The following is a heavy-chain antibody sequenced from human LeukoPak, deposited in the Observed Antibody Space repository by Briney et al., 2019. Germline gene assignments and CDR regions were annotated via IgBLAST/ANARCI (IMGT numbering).Heavy chain of an antibody. J-gene: IGHJ4*02. CDR2: IYPGDSDT. V-gene: IGHV5-51*01. CDR1: GYSFTSYW. Sequence: GESLKISCKGSGYSFTSYWIGWVRQMPGKGLEWMGIIYPGDSDTRYSPSFQGQVAISADKSISTAYLQWSSLKASGTAMYYCARQSYSSGWYEYYFDYWGQGTLVTVSS. CDR3: ARQSYSSGWYEYYFDY. D-gene: IGHD6-19*01.